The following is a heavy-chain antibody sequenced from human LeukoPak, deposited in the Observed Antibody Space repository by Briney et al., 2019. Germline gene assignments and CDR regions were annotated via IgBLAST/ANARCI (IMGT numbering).Heavy chain of an antibody. D-gene: IGHD1-26*01. CDR1: GGSISSSSYY. J-gene: IGHJ4*02. Sequence: SETLSLTCTVSGGSISSSSYYWGWIRQSPGKGLEWIGTIYYSGSTYYNLSLKSRVTISVDTSKNQFSLKVNSVTAADTAVYYCAGSAWAPYWGQGTLVTVAS. CDR2: IYYSGST. CDR3: AGSAWAPY. V-gene: IGHV4-39*01.